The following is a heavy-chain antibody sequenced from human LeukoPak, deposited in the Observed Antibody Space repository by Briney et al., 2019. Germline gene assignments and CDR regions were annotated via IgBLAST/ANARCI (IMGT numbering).Heavy chain of an antibody. Sequence: GASVNVSCKASGYTFTGSNIHWLRQAPGQGLEWMGWINPNSSGTNYAQKIQGLVTMSSDTSITTAYMEPNRLISEDTAVYYCARTKPAFTSCLLLDYWGQGTLVTVSS. D-gene: IGHD2-2*01. CDR3: ARTKPAFTSCLLLDY. CDR2: INPNSSGT. CDR1: GYTFTGSN. J-gene: IGHJ4*02. V-gene: IGHV1-2*02.